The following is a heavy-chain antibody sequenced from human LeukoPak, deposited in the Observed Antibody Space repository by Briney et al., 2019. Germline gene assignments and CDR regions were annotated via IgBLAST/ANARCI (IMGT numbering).Heavy chain of an antibody. CDR1: GYTFTSYY. V-gene: IGHV1-46*01. D-gene: IGHD3-9*01. Sequence: ASVKVSCKSSGYTFTSYYMHWVRPAPGQGLEWMGIINPSGGSTSYAQKFQGRVTMTRDTSTSTVYMELSSLRFEDTAVYYCARMDYDILTGYPNDYWGQGTLVTVSS. CDR3: ARMDYDILTGYPNDY. CDR2: INPSGGST. J-gene: IGHJ4*02.